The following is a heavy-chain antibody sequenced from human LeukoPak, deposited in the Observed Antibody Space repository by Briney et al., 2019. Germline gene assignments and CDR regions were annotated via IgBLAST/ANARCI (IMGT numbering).Heavy chain of an antibody. Sequence: SETLSLTCAVSGGSISSNSYYWGWIRQPPGKGLEWIGSIYHSGSTYYNPSLKSRVTISVDTSKNQFSLKLSSVTAADTAVYYCARELKRWLVRGFDYWGQGTLVTVSS. V-gene: IGHV4-39*07. CDR1: GGSISSNSYY. D-gene: IGHD6-19*01. CDR3: ARELKRWLVRGFDY. CDR2: IYHSGST. J-gene: IGHJ4*02.